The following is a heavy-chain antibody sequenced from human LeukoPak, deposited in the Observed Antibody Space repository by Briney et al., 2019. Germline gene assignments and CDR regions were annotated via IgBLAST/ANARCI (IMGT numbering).Heavy chain of an antibody. CDR1: GGSFSSYY. CDR3: ARGIAAAGEPFDY. V-gene: IGHV4-59*08. CDR2: IYYSGST. Sequence: SETLSLTCAVYGGSFSSYYWSWIRQPPGKGLEWIGYIYYSGSTNYNPSLKSRVTISVDTSKNQFSLKLSSVTAADTAVYYCARGIAAAGEPFDYWGQGTLVTVSS. J-gene: IGHJ4*02. D-gene: IGHD6-13*01.